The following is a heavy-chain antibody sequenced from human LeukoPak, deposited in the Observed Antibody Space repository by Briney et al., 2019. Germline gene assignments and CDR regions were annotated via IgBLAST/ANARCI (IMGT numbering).Heavy chain of an antibody. CDR1: GFTFSSYS. CDR2: ISSSSSTI. CDR3: ARGKSGGTFDY. Sequence: GGSLRLSCAASGFTFSSYSMNWVRQAPGKGLEWVSYISSSSSTIYYADSVKGRFTISRDNAKNSLYLQMNSLRAEDTAVCYCARGKSGGTFDYWGQGTLVTVSS. V-gene: IGHV3-48*01. J-gene: IGHJ4*02. D-gene: IGHD1-26*01.